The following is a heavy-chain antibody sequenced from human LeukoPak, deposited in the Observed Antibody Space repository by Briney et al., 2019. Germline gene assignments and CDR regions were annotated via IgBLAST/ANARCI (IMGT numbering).Heavy chain of an antibody. V-gene: IGHV1-2*02. D-gene: IGHD2-2*01. CDR2: INPNSGGT. CDR3: AREFGDIVVVPAAPPDY. CDR1: GYTFTSYG. Sequence: GASVKVSCKASGYTFTSYGISWVRQAPGQGLEWMGWINPNSGGTNYAQKFQGRVTMTRDTSISTAYMELSRLRSDDTAVYYCAREFGDIVVVPAAPPDYWGQGTLVTVSS. J-gene: IGHJ4*02.